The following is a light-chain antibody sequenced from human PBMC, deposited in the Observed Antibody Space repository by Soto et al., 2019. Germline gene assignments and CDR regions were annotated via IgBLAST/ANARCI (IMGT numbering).Light chain of an antibody. CDR2: DAS. V-gene: IGKV3-20*01. J-gene: IGKJ5*01. Sequence: EIVLTQSLVTLSLSPGERATLSCRASQSVSSSYLARYQQKPGQAPRLLISDASSRATGIPDRFSGSGSGTAFTLTISRLGPEDFAVYYCQQYGSSPGTFGQGTRLEIK. CDR3: QQYGSSPGT. CDR1: QSVSSSY.